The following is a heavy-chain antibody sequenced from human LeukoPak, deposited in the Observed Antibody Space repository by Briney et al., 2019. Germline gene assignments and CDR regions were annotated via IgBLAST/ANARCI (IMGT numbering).Heavy chain of an antibody. CDR1: GYTFTSYG. D-gene: IGHD6-19*01. Sequence: GASVKVSCKASGYTFTSYGISWVRQAPGQGLEWMGWISAYNGNTNYAQKLQGRVTMTTDTSTSTAYMELRSLRSDDTAVYYCAGDLREQWLHYYYYGMDVWGQGTTVTVSS. CDR2: ISAYNGNT. J-gene: IGHJ6*02. V-gene: IGHV1-18*01. CDR3: AGDLREQWLHYYYYGMDV.